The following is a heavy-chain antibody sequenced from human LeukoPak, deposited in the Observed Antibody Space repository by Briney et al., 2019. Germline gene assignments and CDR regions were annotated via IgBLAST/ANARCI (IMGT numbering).Heavy chain of an antibody. CDR3: AREWVTILHYMDV. J-gene: IGHJ6*03. Sequence: SQTLSLTCTVSGGSISIGDYYWSWIRQPPGKGLEWIGYIYYSGSTYYNPSLKSRVTISVDTSKNQFSLKLSSVTAADTAVYYCAREWVTILHYMDVWGKGTTVTVSS. CDR1: GGSISIGDYY. CDR2: IYYSGST. D-gene: IGHD3-3*01. V-gene: IGHV4-30-4*08.